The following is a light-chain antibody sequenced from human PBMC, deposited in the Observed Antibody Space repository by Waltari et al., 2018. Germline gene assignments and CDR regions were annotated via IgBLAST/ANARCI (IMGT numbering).Light chain of an antibody. J-gene: IGKJ2*01. V-gene: IGKV4-1*01. CDR1: QSVLYSANNKNY. CDR2: WAS. CDR3: QQYYSIPYT. Sequence: DIVMTQSPDSLAVSLVDRATINCQSRQSVLYSANNKNYLAWYQQKPGQPPKLLIYWASTRESGVPDRFSGSGSGTDFTLTISSLQAEDVAVYYCQQYYSIPYTFGQGTKLEIK.